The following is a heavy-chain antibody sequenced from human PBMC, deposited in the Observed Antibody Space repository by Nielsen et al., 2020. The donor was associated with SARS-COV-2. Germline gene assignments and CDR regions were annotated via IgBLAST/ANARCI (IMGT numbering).Heavy chain of an antibody. CDR2: IYYSGST. D-gene: IGHD2-2*01. V-gene: IGHV4-59*12. CDR3: ATDRYCSSTSCYDAFDI. CDR1: GGSISSYY. J-gene: IGHJ3*02. Sequence: SETLSLTCTVSGGSISSYYWSWIRQPPGKGLEWIGYIYYSGSTNYNPSLKSRVTISVDTSKNQFSLKLSSVTAADTAVYYCATDRYCSSTSCYDAFDIWGQGTMVTVSS.